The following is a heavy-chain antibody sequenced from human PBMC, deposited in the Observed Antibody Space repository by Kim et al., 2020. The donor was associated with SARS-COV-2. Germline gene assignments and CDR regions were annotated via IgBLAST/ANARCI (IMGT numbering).Heavy chain of an antibody. V-gene: IGHV4-39*01. J-gene: IGHJ4*02. CDR3: AEIHPDCSGGSCYSYYFDY. CDR1: GGSISSSSYY. CDR2: IYYSGST. D-gene: IGHD2-15*01. Sequence: SETLSLTCTVSGGSISSSSYYWGWIRQPPGKGLEWIGSIYYSGSTYYSPSLKSRVTISVDTSKNQFSLKLSSVTAADTAVYYCAEIHPDCSGGSCYSYYFDYWGQGTLVTVSS.